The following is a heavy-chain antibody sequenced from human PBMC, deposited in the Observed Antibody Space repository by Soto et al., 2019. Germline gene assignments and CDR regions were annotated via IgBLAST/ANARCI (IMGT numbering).Heavy chain of an antibody. V-gene: IGHV4-4*02. CDR2: ISHDGKT. CDR1: GGSIASGVW. J-gene: IGHJ5*02. D-gene: IGHD5-12*01. CDR3: ARDREYSRGYFDP. Sequence: QVQLQESGPGLVKPSGTLSLTCAVSGGSIASGVWWSWVRQPPGKGLEWIGEISHDGKTNYNPSLQSRLSMSVDNSKNQLFLNVTSMTAADTAVYYCARDREYSRGYFDPWGQGTLVTVSS.